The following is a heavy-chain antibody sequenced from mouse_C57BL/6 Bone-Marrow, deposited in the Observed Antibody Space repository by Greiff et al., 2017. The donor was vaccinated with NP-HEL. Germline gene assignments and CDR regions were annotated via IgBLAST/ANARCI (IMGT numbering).Heavy chain of an antibody. J-gene: IGHJ4*01. CDR3: TRGWEDSNYGYYAMDW. CDR1: GYTFTSYW. Sequence: EVQLQQSGTVLARPGASVKMSCKTSGYTFTSYWMHWVKQRPGQGLEWIGAIYPGNSDTSYNQKFKGKAKLTAVTSASTAYMELSSLTNEDSAVYYCTRGWEDSNYGYYAMDWWGQGTSVTVSS. V-gene: IGHV1-5*01. D-gene: IGHD2-5*01. CDR2: IYPGNSDT.